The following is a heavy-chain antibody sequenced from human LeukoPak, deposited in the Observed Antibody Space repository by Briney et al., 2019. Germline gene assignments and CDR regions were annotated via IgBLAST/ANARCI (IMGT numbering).Heavy chain of an antibody. CDR3: ARARDYLYSSSSQFDY. CDR2: ISSSGTYL. J-gene: IGHJ4*02. D-gene: IGHD6-6*01. Sequence: PGGSLRLSCAASRFTFTTYSMNWVRQAPGKGLEWVSSISSSGTYLYYADTVKGRFTISRDNAKNSLYLQMNSLRAEDTAIYYCARARDYLYSSSSQFDYWGQGTLVTVSS. V-gene: IGHV3-21*01. CDR1: RFTFTTYS.